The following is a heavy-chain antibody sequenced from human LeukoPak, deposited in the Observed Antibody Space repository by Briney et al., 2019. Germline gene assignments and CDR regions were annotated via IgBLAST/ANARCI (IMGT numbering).Heavy chain of an antibody. J-gene: IGHJ5*02. Sequence: SETLSLTCTVSGGSISSSSYYWGWIRQPPGTGLEWIGSINYSGSTYYNPSLKSRVTISVDTSKNQFSLELSSVTAADTAVYYCARRYCSGGSCYSDNWFDPWGQGTLVTVSS. CDR3: ARRYCSGGSCYSDNWFDP. V-gene: IGHV4-39*01. CDR2: INYSGST. CDR1: GGSISSSSYY. D-gene: IGHD2-15*01.